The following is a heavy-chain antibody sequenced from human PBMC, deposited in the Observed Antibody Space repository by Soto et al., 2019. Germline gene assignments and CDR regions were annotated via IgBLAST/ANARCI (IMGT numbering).Heavy chain of an antibody. CDR1: GFTFSSYS. D-gene: IGHD3-3*01. CDR2: ISSSSSTI. Sequence: EVQLVESGGGLVQPGGSLRLSCAASGFTFSSYSMNWVRQAPGKGLEWVSYISSSSSTIYYADSVKGRFTISRDNAKNSLYLQMNSLRDEDTAVYYCARGGYDFWSGYPKPGWFDPWGQGTLVTVSS. J-gene: IGHJ5*02. V-gene: IGHV3-48*02. CDR3: ARGGYDFWSGYPKPGWFDP.